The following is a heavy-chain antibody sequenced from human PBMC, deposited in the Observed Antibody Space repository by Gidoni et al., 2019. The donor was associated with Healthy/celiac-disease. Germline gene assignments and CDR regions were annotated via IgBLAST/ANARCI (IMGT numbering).Heavy chain of an antibody. CDR1: GGPFSSYA. J-gene: IGHJ4*02. CDR3: ARDRKTYYYDSSGYYYEGVWDY. D-gene: IGHD3-22*01. V-gene: IGHV1-69*01. Sequence: QVQLVQSGAEVKKPGSSVKVSCKASGGPFSSYAISWVRQAPGQGLEWMGGIIPIFCTANYAQKFQGRVTITADESTSTAYMELSSLRSEDTAVYYCARDRKTYYYDSSGYYYEGVWDYWGQGTLVTVSS. CDR2: IIPIFCTA.